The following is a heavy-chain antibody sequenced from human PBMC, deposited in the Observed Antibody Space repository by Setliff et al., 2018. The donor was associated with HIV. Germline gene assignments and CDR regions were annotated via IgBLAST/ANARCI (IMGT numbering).Heavy chain of an antibody. J-gene: IGHJ4*02. CDR3: ARRSGFALDY. CDR2: IIHSGST. CDR1: GGSFSGYY. D-gene: IGHD5-12*01. Sequence: SETLSLTCAVYGGSFSGYYWSWIRQPPGKGLEWSGEIIHSGSTNYNPSLKSRVTISVDTSKNQFSLKLSSVTAADTAVYYCARRSGFALDYWGQGTLVTVSS. V-gene: IGHV4-34*12.